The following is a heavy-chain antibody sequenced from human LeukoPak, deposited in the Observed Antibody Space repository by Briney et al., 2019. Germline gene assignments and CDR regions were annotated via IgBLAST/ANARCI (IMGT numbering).Heavy chain of an antibody. CDR3: ARGTVVPAYKGLFDY. CDR1: RFTFSNYA. J-gene: IGHJ4*02. V-gene: IGHV3-30-3*01. D-gene: IGHD2-2*01. CDR2: ISYDGTNK. Sequence: GGSLRLSCAASRFTFSNYAMHWVRQAPGKGLEWVAVISYDGTNKYYADSVKGRFTISRDNAKSTLYLQMNSLRAEDTAVYYCARGTVVPAYKGLFDYWGQGTLVTVSS.